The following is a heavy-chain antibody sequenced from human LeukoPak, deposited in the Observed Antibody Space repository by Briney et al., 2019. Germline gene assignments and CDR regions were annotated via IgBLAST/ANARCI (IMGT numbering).Heavy chain of an antibody. CDR1: GGTFISYA. Sequence: SVKVSCKASGGTFISYAISWVRQAPGQGLEWMGGIIPIFGTANYAQKFQGRVTITADESTSTAYMELSSLRSEDTAVYYCALGGAMALPAFSAYFDYWGQGTLVTVSS. CDR3: ALGGAMALPAFSAYFDY. J-gene: IGHJ4*02. D-gene: IGHD3-16*01. V-gene: IGHV1-69*13. CDR2: IIPIFGTA.